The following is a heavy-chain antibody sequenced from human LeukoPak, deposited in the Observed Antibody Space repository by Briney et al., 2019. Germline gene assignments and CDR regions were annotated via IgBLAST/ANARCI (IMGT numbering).Heavy chain of an antibody. D-gene: IGHD2-15*01. CDR1: GGSISGYY. CDR2: MDTSGHT. V-gene: IGHV4-4*07. CDR3: ARHWSHSVAQFGRSYWFDP. Sequence: SETLSLTCIVSGGSISGYYWSWIRQPAGKGLEWIGHMDTSGHTNYNSSLMSRVPMSVDTSKNQFSLRLTSVTAADTAVYYCARHWSHSVAQFGRSYWFDPWGQGTLVTVSS. J-gene: IGHJ5*02.